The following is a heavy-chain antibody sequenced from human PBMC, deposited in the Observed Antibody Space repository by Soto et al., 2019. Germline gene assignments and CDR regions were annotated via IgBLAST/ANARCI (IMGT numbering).Heavy chain of an antibody. D-gene: IGHD6-13*01. V-gene: IGHV1-18*01. J-gene: IGHJ5*02. CDR1: GYTFTSYG. CDR2: ISAYNGNT. CDR3: ARSPYSSSWYYFLEHNWFDP. Sequence: ASVKISCKASGYTFTSYGISWVRQAPGQGLEWMGWISAYNGNTNYAQKLQGRVTMTTDTSTSTAYMELRSLRSDDTAVYYCARSPYSSSWYYFLEHNWFDPWGQGTLVTVSS.